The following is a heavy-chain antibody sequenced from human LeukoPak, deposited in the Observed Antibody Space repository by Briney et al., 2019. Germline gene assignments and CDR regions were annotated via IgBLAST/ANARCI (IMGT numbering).Heavy chain of an antibody. Sequence: ASVKVSCKASGYTFTSYDINWVRQATGQGLEWMGWMNPNSGNTGYAQKFQGRVTMTRNTSISTAYMELSSLRSEDTAVYYCARGAVYYGSGSYYRNWGQGTLVTVSS. CDR1: GYTFTSYD. CDR2: MNPNSGNT. D-gene: IGHD3-10*01. CDR3: ARGAVYYGSGSYYRN. J-gene: IGHJ4*02. V-gene: IGHV1-8*01.